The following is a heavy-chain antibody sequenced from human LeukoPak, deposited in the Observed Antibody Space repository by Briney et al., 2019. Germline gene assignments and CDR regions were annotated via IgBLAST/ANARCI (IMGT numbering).Heavy chain of an antibody. D-gene: IGHD5-12*01. Sequence: SETLSLTCAVYGGSFSGYYWSWIRQPPGKGLEWIGEINHSGSTNYNPSPKSRVTISVDTSKNQFSLKLSSVTAADTAVYYCARVQWLRLFDYWGQGTLVTVSS. CDR2: INHSGST. J-gene: IGHJ4*02. CDR1: GGSFSGYY. CDR3: ARVQWLRLFDY. V-gene: IGHV4-34*01.